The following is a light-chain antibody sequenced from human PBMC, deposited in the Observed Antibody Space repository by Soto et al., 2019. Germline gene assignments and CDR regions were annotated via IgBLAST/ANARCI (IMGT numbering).Light chain of an antibody. V-gene: IGLV7-46*01. Sequence: QTVVTQEPXLTXSPXXXXXLTXXSXTXAVISGHYPYWFQQKPGQAPRTLIYDTHNKHSWTPARFSGSLLGGKAALTLSGAQPEDEAVYYCLVSLSGARVFXGGTQLTVL. CDR3: LVSLSGARV. J-gene: IGLJ7*01. CDR2: DTH. CDR1: TXAVISGHY.